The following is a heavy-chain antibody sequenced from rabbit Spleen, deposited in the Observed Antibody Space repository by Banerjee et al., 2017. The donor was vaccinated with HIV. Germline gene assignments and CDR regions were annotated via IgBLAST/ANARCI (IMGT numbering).Heavy chain of an antibody. CDR1: GFSFSNNYY. Sequence: QSLEESGGGLVQPEGSLLLPCRASGFSFSNNYYICWVRQAPGKGLEWIACIYAGDGSTVIASWAKGRFTNSKTPSTTLTLQMTSLTAADTATYFCARGSATMTMVITGYYFNLWGPGTLVTVS. CDR2: IYAGDGST. V-gene: IGHV1S40*01. CDR3: ARGSATMTMVITGYYFNL. J-gene: IGHJ4*01. D-gene: IGHD2-1*01.